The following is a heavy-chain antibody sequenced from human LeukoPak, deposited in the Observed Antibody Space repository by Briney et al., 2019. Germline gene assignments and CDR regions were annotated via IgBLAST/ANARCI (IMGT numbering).Heavy chain of an antibody. Sequence: SETLSLTCVVSGASITHWWSWVRQPPGKGLEWIGEIHHSGSTNYNPSLKSRVTISVDKSEKQLSLKLSSVTAADTAVYYCARDQRYCSSSSRPWEPSDYWGQGTLVTVSS. CDR2: IHHSGST. V-gene: IGHV4-4*02. CDR1: GASITHW. CDR3: ARDQRYCSSSSRPWEPSDY. D-gene: IGHD2-2*01. J-gene: IGHJ4*02.